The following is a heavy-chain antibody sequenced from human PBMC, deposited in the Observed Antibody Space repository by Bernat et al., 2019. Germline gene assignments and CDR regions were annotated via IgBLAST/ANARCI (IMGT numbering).Heavy chain of an antibody. CDR3: ASVLVADSDY. J-gene: IGHJ4*02. Sequence: QVQLVESGGGVVQPGRSLRLSCAASGFTFSSYAMHWVRQAPGKGLEWVAVISYDGSNKYYADSVKGRFTNSRDNSKNTLYLQMNSLRAEDTAVYYCASVLVADSDYWGQGTLVTVSS. V-gene: IGHV3-30-3*01. D-gene: IGHD5-12*01. CDR2: ISYDGSNK. CDR1: GFTFSSYA.